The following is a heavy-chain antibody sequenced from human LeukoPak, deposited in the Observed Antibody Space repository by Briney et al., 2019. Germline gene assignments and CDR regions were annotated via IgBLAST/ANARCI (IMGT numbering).Heavy chain of an antibody. CDR2: IYTSGST. CDR3: ARAPQAVAGIDY. V-gene: IGHV4-59*10. D-gene: IGHD6-19*01. CDR1: GGSFSGYY. J-gene: IGHJ4*02. Sequence: SETLSLTCAVYGGSFSGYYWSWIRQPAGKGLEWIGRIYTSGSTNYNPSLKSRVTMSVDTSKNQFSLKLSSVTAADTAVYYCARAPQAVAGIDYWGQGTLVTVSS.